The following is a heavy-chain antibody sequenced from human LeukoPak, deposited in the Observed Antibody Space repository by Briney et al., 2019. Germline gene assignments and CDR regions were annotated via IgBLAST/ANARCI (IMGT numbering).Heavy chain of an antibody. D-gene: IGHD4/OR15-4a*01. J-gene: IGHJ4*02. Sequence: ASVEVSCRVSGYTLTELSMHWVRQAPGKGLEWMGGFDPEDGETIYAQKFQGRVTMTEDTSTDTAYMELSSLRSEDTAVYYCATDRLPYDYSVYWGQGTLVTVSS. CDR1: GYTLTELS. V-gene: IGHV1-24*01. CDR3: ATDRLPYDYSVY. CDR2: FDPEDGET.